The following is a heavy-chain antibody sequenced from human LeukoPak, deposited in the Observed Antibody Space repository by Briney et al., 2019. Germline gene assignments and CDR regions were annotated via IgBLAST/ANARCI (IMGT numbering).Heavy chain of an antibody. CDR1: GFTFRTYG. J-gene: IGHJ3*02. CDR2: IWYDGSNK. Sequence: PGRSLRLSCAASGFTFRTYGMHWVRHAPGKGLEWVAVIWYDGSNKYYADSVKGRFTISRDNSKNTLYLQMNSLRAEDTAVYYCARETVTPDAFDIWGQGTIVTVSS. D-gene: IGHD4-17*01. CDR3: ARETVTPDAFDI. V-gene: IGHV3-33*01.